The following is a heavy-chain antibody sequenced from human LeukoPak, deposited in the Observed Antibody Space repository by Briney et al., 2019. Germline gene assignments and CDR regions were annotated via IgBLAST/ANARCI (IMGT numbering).Heavy chain of an antibody. J-gene: IGHJ3*02. D-gene: IGHD4-17*01. V-gene: IGHV4-59*01. Sequence: SETLSLTCTVSGGSISNYYWSWIRQPPGKGLEWIGYIYYSGNTNYNPSLKSRVTISVDTSKNQFSLKLSSVTAADTAVYYYARDMDYYGPDAFDIWGQGTMVTVSS. CDR3: ARDMDYYGPDAFDI. CDR2: IYYSGNT. CDR1: GGSISNYY.